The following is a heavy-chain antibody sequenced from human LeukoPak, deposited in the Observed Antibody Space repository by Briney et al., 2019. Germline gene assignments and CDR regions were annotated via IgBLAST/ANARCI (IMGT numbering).Heavy chain of an antibody. CDR1: GFTFSSYG. CDR2: IRYDGSNK. CDR3: AKTHYYDSSGYYYPGYVAFDI. Sequence: GGSLRLSCAASGFTFSSYGMHWVRQAPGKGLEWVAFIRYDGSNKYYADSVKGRFTISRDNSKNTLYLQMNSLRAEDTAVYYCAKTHYYDSSGYYYPGYVAFDIWGQGTMVTVSS. D-gene: IGHD3-22*01. V-gene: IGHV3-30*02. J-gene: IGHJ3*02.